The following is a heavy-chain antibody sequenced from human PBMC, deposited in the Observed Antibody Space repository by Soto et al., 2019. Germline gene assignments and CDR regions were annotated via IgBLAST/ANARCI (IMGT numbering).Heavy chain of an antibody. CDR3: ARRWGGTFDY. CDR1: GGSISSYY. D-gene: IGHD2-21*01. J-gene: IGHJ4*02. V-gene: IGHV4-59*01. Sequence: QVQLQESGPGLVKPSETLSLTCTVSGGSISSYYWSWIRQPPGKGLEWIGYIYYSGSTNYNPSLKSRVTTSVATSTTHFSLKLSSVTAADTAVYYCARRWGGTFDYWGQGTLVTVSS. CDR2: IYYSGST.